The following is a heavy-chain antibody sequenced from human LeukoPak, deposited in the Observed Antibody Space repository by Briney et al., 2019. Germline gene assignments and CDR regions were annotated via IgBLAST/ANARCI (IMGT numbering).Heavy chain of an antibody. CDR3: VRGDWYFES. D-gene: IGHD2-21*01. CDR2: VNRDGTEK. Sequence: PGGSLRLSCGTSGFNFSDSRMTWVRQAPGKGLQWVANVNRDGTEKHFLDSVEGRFTISRDNAKKSLYLQMSSLRPQDTAVDFCVRGDWYFESWGQGTLVTVSS. J-gene: IGHJ4*02. V-gene: IGHV3-7*04. CDR1: GFNFSDSR.